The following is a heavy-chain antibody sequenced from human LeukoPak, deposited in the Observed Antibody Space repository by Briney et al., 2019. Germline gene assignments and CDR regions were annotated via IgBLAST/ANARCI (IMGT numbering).Heavy chain of an antibody. CDR2: ITNGGSTI. J-gene: IGHJ5*02. D-gene: IGHD6-19*01. CDR3: AKDTAQSGAVAGPST. Sequence: PGGSLRLSCAASGFTFSDYNMNWVRQAPGKGLEWVSYITNGGSTIHHADSVKGRFTISRDNAKNSLYLQMNSLRVEDTALYYCAKDTAQSGAVAGPSTWGQGTLVIVSS. CDR1: GFTFSDYN. V-gene: IGHV3-11*01.